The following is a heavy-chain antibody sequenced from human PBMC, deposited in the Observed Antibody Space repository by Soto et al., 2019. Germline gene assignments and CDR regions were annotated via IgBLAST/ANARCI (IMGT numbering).Heavy chain of an antibody. D-gene: IGHD3-10*01. CDR3: ARIPLCFGEPQGDCDI. CDR1: GYTFTCYG. V-gene: IGHV1-18*01. CDR2: ISAYNGNT. Sequence: QVQLVQSGAEVKKPGASVKVSCKASGYTFTCYGISWVRQAPGQGLEWLGWISAYNGNTNYAQKLQGRVTMTTDTSTSTAYMELRSLRSDDTAVYYCARIPLCFGEPQGDCDIWGQGTMVTVSS. J-gene: IGHJ3*02.